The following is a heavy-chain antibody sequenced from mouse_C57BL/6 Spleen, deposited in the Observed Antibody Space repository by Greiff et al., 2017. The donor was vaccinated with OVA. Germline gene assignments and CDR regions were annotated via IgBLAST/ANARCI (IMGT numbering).Heavy chain of an antibody. J-gene: IGHJ1*03. CDR1: GYTFTSYW. D-gene: IGHD2-4*01. V-gene: IGHV1-64*01. CDR2: INPNSGST. CDR3: ARSGDYDDGYWYFDV. Sequence: QVQLQQPGAELVKPGASVKLSCKASGYTFTSYWMHWVKQRPGQGLEWIGMINPNSGSTNYNEKFKSKATLTVDKSSSTAYMQLSSLTSEDSAVYYCARSGDYDDGYWYFDVWGTGTTVTVSS.